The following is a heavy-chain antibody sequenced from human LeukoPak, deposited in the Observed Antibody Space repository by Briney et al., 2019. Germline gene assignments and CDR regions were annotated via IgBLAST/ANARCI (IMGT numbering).Heavy chain of an antibody. V-gene: IGHV1-46*01. J-gene: IGHJ2*01. Sequence: ASVKVSCKASGYTFTSYYMHWVRQAPGQGLEWMGIINPSGGSTSYAQKFQGRVTMTRDTSTSTAYMELSSLRSEDTAVYYCARDEGVGSYYPWYFDLWGRGTLVTVSS. CDR1: GYTFTSYY. CDR2: INPSGGST. D-gene: IGHD1-26*01. CDR3: ARDEGVGSYYPWYFDL.